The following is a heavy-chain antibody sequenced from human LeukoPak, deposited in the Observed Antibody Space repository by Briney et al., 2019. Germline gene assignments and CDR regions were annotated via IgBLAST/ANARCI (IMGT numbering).Heavy chain of an antibody. CDR1: GGSISSYY. J-gene: IGHJ4*02. Sequence: SETLSLTCTVSGGSISSYYWSWIRQPPGKGLEWIGSIYYSGSTYYNPSLKSRVTISVDTSKNQFSLKLSSVTAADTAVYYCARYFCGGDCYSGYFDYWGQGTLVTVSS. D-gene: IGHD2-21*02. V-gene: IGHV4-59*05. CDR2: IYYSGST. CDR3: ARYFCGGDCYSGYFDY.